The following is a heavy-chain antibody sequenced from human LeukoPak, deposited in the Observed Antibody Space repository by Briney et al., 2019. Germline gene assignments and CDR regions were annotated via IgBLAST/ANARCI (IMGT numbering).Heavy chain of an antibody. CDR3: ATSGSYRFDY. Sequence: GGSLRLSCAASGFTFSSYSMNWVRQAPGKGLEWVSYISSSTNTIYYADSVKGRSTISRDNAQNSLYLQMNSLRDEDTAVYYCATSGSYRFDYWGQGTLVTVSS. CDR1: GFTFSSYS. V-gene: IGHV3-48*02. CDR2: ISSSTNTI. D-gene: IGHD1-26*01. J-gene: IGHJ4*02.